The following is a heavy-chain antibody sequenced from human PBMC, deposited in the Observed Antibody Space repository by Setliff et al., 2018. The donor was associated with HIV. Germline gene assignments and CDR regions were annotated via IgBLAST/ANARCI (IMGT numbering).Heavy chain of an antibody. J-gene: IGHJ5*02. CDR2: INTSGTT. Sequence: SETLSLTCTVSGGSISSYYWSWIRQPPGKGLEWIGYINTSGTTNYNPSLKSRVTISVDTSKNQFSLKLTSVTAADTAVYYCARDRHSSGLGSYGPWGPGTLVTVSS. V-gene: IGHV4-4*09. CDR3: ARDRHSSGLGSYGP. CDR1: GGSISSYY. D-gene: IGHD3-10*01.